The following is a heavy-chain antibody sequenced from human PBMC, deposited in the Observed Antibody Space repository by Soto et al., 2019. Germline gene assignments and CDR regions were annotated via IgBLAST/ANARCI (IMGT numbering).Heavy chain of an antibody. J-gene: IGHJ4*02. CDR1: GDAFIGYY. Sequence: GSVKVSCKASGDAFIGYYMHWVRQAPGQGLEWMGWINPNSGGKNYAQKFPGRVTMTRDTSISTAYMELSRLRSDDKAVYYCERDYSSSWYSNQSGDWGQGTLVTVSS. CDR3: ERDYSSSWYSNQSGD. CDR2: INPNSGGK. D-gene: IGHD6-13*01. V-gene: IGHV1-2*02.